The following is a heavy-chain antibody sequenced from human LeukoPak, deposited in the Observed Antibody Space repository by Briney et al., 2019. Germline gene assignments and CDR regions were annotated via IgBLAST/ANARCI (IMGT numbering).Heavy chain of an antibody. D-gene: IGHD6-19*01. CDR3: ASPVGSGWHVAFDI. CDR1: GFTFSSYS. Sequence: GGSLRLSCAASGFTFSSYSMNWVRQAPGKGLEWVSYISSSSSTIYYADSVKGRFTISRDNDNNSLYLQMNSLRAEDAAVYYCASPVGSGWHVAFDIWGQGTMVTVSS. V-gene: IGHV3-48*01. CDR2: ISSSSSTI. J-gene: IGHJ3*02.